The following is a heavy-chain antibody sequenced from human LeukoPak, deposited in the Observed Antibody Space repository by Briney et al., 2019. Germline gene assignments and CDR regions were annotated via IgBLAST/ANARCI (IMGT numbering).Heavy chain of an antibody. J-gene: IGHJ4*02. V-gene: IGHV4-34*01. CDR2: INHSGST. CDR1: GGSFSGYY. Sequence: SETLSLTCAVYGGSFSGYYWSWIRQPPGKGLEWIGKINHSGSTNYNPSLKSRVTISVDTSKNQFSLKLSSVTAADTAVYYCARGAATGYYFDYWGQGTLVTVSS. D-gene: IGHD6-25*01. CDR3: ARGAATGYYFDY.